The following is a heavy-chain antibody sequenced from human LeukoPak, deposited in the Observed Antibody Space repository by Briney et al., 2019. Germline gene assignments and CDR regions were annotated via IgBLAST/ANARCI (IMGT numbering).Heavy chain of an antibody. D-gene: IGHD4-11*01. CDR1: RFTFSSYS. Sequence: GGSLRLSCAASRFTFSSYSMNWVRQAPGKGLEWVSSISSSSSYIFYADSVKGRFTISRDNAKNSLYLQMNSLRAEDTAVYYCASRLQTPYNWFDPWGQGTLVTVSS. V-gene: IGHV3-21*01. CDR3: ASRLQTPYNWFDP. J-gene: IGHJ5*02. CDR2: ISSSSSYI.